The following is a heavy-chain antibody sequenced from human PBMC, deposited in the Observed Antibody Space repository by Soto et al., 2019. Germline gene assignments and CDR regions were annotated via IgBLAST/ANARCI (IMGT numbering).Heavy chain of an antibody. CDR3: ARVAVGYYYMDV. Sequence: EVQLVESGGGLVQPGGSLRLSCAASGFTFSNYWMHWVRQAPGKGQVWVSRINSDGTRTNYADSVKGRFTISRDNAENTLYLQMNSLTAEDTAVYYCARVAVGYYYMDVWGKGTTVTVSS. V-gene: IGHV3-74*01. J-gene: IGHJ6*03. CDR1: GFTFSNYW. CDR2: INSDGTRT.